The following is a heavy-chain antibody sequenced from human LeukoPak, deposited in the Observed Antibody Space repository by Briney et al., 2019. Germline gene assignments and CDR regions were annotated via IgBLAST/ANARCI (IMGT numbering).Heavy chain of an antibody. CDR2: VNPNTGNT. J-gene: IGHJ4*02. Sequence: PSVKVSCKASGYTFTSYDITWVRLAAGQGLEWMGWVNPNTGNTAYAQKFQGRVTMTRDTSISTAYLELSTLTSDDTAVYYCTRGRTGGWYPNWGQGTLVTVSS. D-gene: IGHD6-19*01. CDR1: GYTFTSYD. CDR3: TRGRTGGWYPN. V-gene: IGHV1-8*01.